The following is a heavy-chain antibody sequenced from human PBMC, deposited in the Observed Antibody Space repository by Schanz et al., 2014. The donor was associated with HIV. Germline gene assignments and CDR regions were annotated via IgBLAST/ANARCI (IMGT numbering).Heavy chain of an antibody. J-gene: IGHJ4*02. Sequence: QVQLVQSGAEVKKPGSSVKVSCKASGGIFSSYVISWVRQAPGQGFEWMGGIIPIFGRTNYAQNFQGRVTITADKSTSTAYMELSSLRSEDTAVYYCARGIGDFDYWGQGTLVTVSS. V-gene: IGHV1-69*06. CDR1: GGIFSSYV. CDR2: IIPIFGRT. D-gene: IGHD3-3*01. CDR3: ARGIGDFDY.